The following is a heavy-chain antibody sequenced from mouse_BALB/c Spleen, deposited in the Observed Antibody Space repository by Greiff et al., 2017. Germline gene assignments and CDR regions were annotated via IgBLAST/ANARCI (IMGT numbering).Heavy chain of an antibody. CDR3: ASPSTVVEGLWAMDY. CDR2: INPYNDGT. Sequence: VQLQQSGPELVKPGASVKMSCKASGYTFTSYVMHWVKQKPGQGLEWIGYINPYNDGTKYNEKFKGKATLTSDKSSSTAYMELSSLTSEDSAVYYCASPSTVVEGLWAMDYWGQGTSVTVSS. CDR1: GYTFTSYV. V-gene: IGHV1-14*01. J-gene: IGHJ4*01. D-gene: IGHD1-1*01.